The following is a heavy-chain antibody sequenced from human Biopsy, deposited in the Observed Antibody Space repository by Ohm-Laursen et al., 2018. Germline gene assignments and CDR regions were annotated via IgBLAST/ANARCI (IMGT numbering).Heavy chain of an antibody. D-gene: IGHD3-10*01. V-gene: IGHV1-2*02. CDR3: ARDSGDGSGNYGGCFDP. CDR2: MNPDSGGT. J-gene: IGHJ5*02. Sequence: ASVKASCKASGHTLTGHYMHWVRQAPGQGPEWMGWMNPDSGGTKNAQKFQGRVTMTRDTSISTAYMELSSLRSDDTAVYYCARDSGDGSGNYGGCFDPGGQGTLVTVSS. CDR1: GHTLTGHY.